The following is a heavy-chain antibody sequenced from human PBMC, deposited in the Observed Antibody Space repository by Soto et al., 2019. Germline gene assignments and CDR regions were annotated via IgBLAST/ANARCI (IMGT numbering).Heavy chain of an antibody. Sequence: GGSLRLSCAASGFTFSSYAMHWVRQAPGKGLEWVAVISYDGSNKYYADSVKGRFTISRDNSKNTLYLQMNSLRAEDTAVYYCARDKAAAAILTLFDYWGQGTLVTVSS. CDR2: ISYDGSNK. CDR3: ARDKAAAAILTLFDY. D-gene: IGHD6-13*01. CDR1: GFTFSSYA. V-gene: IGHV3-30-3*01. J-gene: IGHJ4*02.